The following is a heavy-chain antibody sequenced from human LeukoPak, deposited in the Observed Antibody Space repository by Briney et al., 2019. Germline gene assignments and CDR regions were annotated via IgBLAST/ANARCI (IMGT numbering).Heavy chain of an antibody. V-gene: IGHV1-8*01. CDR1: GYTFTSYD. Sequence: ASVKVSCKASGYTFTSYDINWVRQATGQGLEWMGWMNPNSGNTGYAQKFQGRVTMTRNTSISTAYMEPSSLRSEDTAVYYCARASPLYYYYGMDVWGQGTTVTVSS. CDR3: ARASPLYYYYGMDV. D-gene: IGHD6-6*01. CDR2: MNPNSGNT. J-gene: IGHJ6*02.